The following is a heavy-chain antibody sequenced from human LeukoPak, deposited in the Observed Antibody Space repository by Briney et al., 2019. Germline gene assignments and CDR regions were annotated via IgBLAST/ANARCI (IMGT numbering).Heavy chain of an antibody. J-gene: IGHJ4*02. V-gene: IGHV4-4*02. D-gene: IGHD1-26*01. CDR1: GGSINNGDW. CDR2: IHHSVGT. Sequence: SGTLSLTCAVSGGSINNGDWWSWVRPPPGKGLEWIGEIHHSVGTNYNPSLKSRVTFSLDKSMTQVSLNLTSVTAADTAAYFCARTTLPFTWNFWGQGTLVTVSS. CDR3: ARTTLPFTWNF.